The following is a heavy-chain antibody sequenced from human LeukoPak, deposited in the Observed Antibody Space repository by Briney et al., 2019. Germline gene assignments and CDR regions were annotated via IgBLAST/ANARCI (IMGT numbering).Heavy chain of an antibody. D-gene: IGHD6-19*01. CDR3: ARGEEGSGWYRWSYYYYYGMDV. J-gene: IGHJ6*02. CDR2: MNPNSGNT. Sequence: ASVKVSCKASGYTFTSYDINWVRQATGQGLEWMGWMNPNSGNTGYAQKFQGRVTMTRNTSISTAYMELSGLRSEDTAVYYCARGEEGSGWYRWSYYYYYGMDVWGQGTTVTVSS. V-gene: IGHV1-8*01. CDR1: GYTFTSYD.